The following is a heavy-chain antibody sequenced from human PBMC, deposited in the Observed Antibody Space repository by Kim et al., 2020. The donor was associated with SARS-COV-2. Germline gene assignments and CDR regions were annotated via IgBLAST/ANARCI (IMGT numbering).Heavy chain of an antibody. CDR3: ATEGSSSN. J-gene: IGHJ4*02. D-gene: IGHD3-10*01. CDR1: GYPFSTYA. Sequence: ASVKVSCKASGYPFSTYAMNWVRQAPGQGLEWMGWINTNTGNPTYAQGFTGRFVFSMDTSVSTAYLQINNLKAEDTAMYYCATEGSSSNWGQGTLVTVSS. CDR2: INTNTGNP. V-gene: IGHV7-4-1*02.